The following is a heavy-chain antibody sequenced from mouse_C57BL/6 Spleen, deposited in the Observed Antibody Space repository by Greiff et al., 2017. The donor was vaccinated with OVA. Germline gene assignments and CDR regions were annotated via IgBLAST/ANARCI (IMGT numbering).Heavy chain of an antibody. V-gene: IGHV1-81*01. Sequence: VQLQQSGAELARPGASVKLSCKASGYTFTSYGISWVKQRTGQGLEWIGEIYPRSGNTYYNEKFKGKATLTAEKSSSTAYMELRSLTSEDSAVYFCARNSFYYDYEERRYFDVWGTGTTVTVSS. D-gene: IGHD2-4*01. CDR1: GYTFTSYG. J-gene: IGHJ1*03. CDR3: ARNSFYYDYEERRYFDV. CDR2: IYPRSGNT.